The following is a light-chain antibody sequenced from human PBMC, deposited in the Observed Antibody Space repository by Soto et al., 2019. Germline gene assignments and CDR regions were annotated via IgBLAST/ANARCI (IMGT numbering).Light chain of an antibody. CDR3: QQYDSSPLT. V-gene: IGKV3-20*01. CDR2: GMS. Sequence: IVLTQSPGTLSLSPGERATLSCRASQIFTSRYLAWYQQKPGQAPRLLIYGMSARATGIPDRFSGSGSGTDFTLTISRLEPEDFAVYYCQQYDSSPLTFGGGTKVDIK. J-gene: IGKJ4*01. CDR1: QIFTSRY.